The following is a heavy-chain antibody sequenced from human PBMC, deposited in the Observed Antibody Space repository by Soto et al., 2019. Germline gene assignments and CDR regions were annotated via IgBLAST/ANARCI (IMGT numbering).Heavy chain of an antibody. V-gene: IGHV4-31*03. D-gene: IGHD1-26*01. CDR1: GGSISSGGYF. J-gene: IGHJ3*02. CDR2: IYYSGST. CDR3: ARAGGAFDI. Sequence: LSLTCPVSGGSISSGGYFWSWIRQHPGKGLEWIGYIYYSGSTYYNPSLKSRVTMSVDTSKNQFSLNLTSVTAADTAVYYCARAGGAFDIWGQGTLVTVS.